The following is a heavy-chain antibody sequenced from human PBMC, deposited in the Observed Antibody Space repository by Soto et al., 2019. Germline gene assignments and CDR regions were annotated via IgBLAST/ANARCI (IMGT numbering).Heavy chain of an antibody. CDR2: IYPSDSDT. Sequence: GASLKISCKCSGYNFAGYWIAWVRQMPGKGLELMGIIYPSDSDTRYRPSFQGQVTISADKSISSAYLQWSSLRASDTAMYYCARGGVSTRTFGYWGQGTPVTVSS. CDR1: GYNFAGYW. D-gene: IGHD1-1*01. CDR3: ARGGVSTRTFGY. V-gene: IGHV5-51*01. J-gene: IGHJ4*02.